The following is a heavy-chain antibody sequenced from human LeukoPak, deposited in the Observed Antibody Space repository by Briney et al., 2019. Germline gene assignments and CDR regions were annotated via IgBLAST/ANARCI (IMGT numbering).Heavy chain of an antibody. CDR3: VRRIAATGIYAFDL. D-gene: IGHD6-13*01. CDR1: GGSISNYY. Sequence: SETLSLTCTVSGGSISNYYWTWIRQPPGKGLEWIGYIYYSGSTKYNPSLGSRVTISGDMSKNKFSLKLSYVTAADTAVYYCVRRIAATGIYAFDLWGQGTMVTVSS. V-gene: IGHV4-59*01. CDR2: IYYSGST. J-gene: IGHJ3*01.